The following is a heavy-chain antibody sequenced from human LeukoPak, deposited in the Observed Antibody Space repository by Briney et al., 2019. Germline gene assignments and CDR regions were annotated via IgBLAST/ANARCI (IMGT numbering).Heavy chain of an antibody. J-gene: IGHJ5*02. CDR3: AKSRGGSFPGGFDP. CDR1: GFTFSSYT. CDR2: ISSGSSYI. V-gene: IGHV3-21*01. D-gene: IGHD2-15*01. Sequence: GGSLRLSCAASGFTFSSYTMNWVRQAPGKGLEWVSIISSGSSYIHYADSVKGRFTISRDNSKNTLYLQMNSLRVEDTAIYYCAKSRGGSFPGGFDPWGHGTLVTISS.